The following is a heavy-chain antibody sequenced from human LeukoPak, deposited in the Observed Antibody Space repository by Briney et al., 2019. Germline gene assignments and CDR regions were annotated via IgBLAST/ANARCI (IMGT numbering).Heavy chain of an antibody. CDR1: GGSFRGYY. CDR2: INHSGST. Sequence: SETLSLTYAFYGGSFRGYYGSWIRQPPGKGLEWIGEINHSGSTNYNPSLKTRVTISVDTSKNQFSLKLSSVTAADTAVYYCARGRRFTGYLDYWGQGTLVTVSS. V-gene: IGHV4-34*01. J-gene: IGHJ4*02. CDR3: ARGRRFTGYLDY. D-gene: IGHD2-2*01.